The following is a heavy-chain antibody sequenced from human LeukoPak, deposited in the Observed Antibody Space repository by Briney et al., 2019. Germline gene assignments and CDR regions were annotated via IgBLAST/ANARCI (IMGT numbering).Heavy chain of an antibody. CDR2: IYYSGST. V-gene: IGHV4-59*01. Sequence: SETLSLTCTVSGCSISSYYWSWIRQPPGKGLEWIGYIYYSGSTNYNPSLKSRVTISVDTSKNQFSLKLSSVTAADTAVYYCARAPAAISRDAFDIWGQGTMVTVSS. D-gene: IGHD2-2*02. CDR3: ARAPAAISRDAFDI. CDR1: GCSISSYY. J-gene: IGHJ3*02.